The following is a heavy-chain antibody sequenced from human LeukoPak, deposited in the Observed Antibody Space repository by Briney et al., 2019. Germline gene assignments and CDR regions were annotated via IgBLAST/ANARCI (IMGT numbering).Heavy chain of an antibody. V-gene: IGHV3-53*01. Sequence: AGGSLRLSCVASGFTVSSNYMSWVRQAPGKGLEWVSVIYSGGGTYYADSVKGRLTISRDNSKNTLYLQMNSLRAEDTAVYYCASGSGSYRTPYYYMDVWGTGTTVTVSS. D-gene: IGHD3-10*01. J-gene: IGHJ6*03. CDR1: GFTVSSNY. CDR2: IYSGGGT. CDR3: ASGSGSYRTPYYYMDV.